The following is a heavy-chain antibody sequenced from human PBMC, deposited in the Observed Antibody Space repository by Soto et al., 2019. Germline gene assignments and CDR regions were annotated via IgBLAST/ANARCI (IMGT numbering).Heavy chain of an antibody. V-gene: IGHV4-31*03. CDR1: GGSIGSGGYY. J-gene: IGHJ4*02. CDR3: ARSPGYYFDY. CDR2: IYYSGIT. Sequence: SETLSLTCTVSGGSIGSGGYYWSWIRQHPGKGLEWIGYIYYSGITYYNPSLKSRVAISVDTSKNQFSLKLSSVTAADTAVYYCARSPGYYFDYWGQGTLVTVSS.